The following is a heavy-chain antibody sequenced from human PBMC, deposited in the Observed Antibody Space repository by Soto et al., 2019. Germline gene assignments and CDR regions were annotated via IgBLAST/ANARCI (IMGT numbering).Heavy chain of an antibody. D-gene: IGHD2-2*01. CDR2: ISWNSGSI. Sequence: EVQLVESGGGLVQPGRSLRLSCAASGFTFDDYAMHWVRQAPGKGLEWVSGISWNSGSIGYADSVKGRFTISRDNAKNSLYLQMNSLRAEDTALYYWVKDKGVELVVVPAASEPGGMDVWGQGTTVTVSS. J-gene: IGHJ6*02. CDR1: GFTFDDYA. V-gene: IGHV3-9*01. CDR3: VKDKGVELVVVPAASEPGGMDV.